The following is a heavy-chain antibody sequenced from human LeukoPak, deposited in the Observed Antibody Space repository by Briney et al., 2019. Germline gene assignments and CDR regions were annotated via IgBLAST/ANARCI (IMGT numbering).Heavy chain of an antibody. CDR3: ARGPYGDYDPHNWFDP. D-gene: IGHD4-17*01. V-gene: IGHV3-48*01. CDR1: GFTFSSYS. J-gene: IGHJ5*02. CDR2: ISSSSSTI. Sequence: GGSLRLSCAASGFTFSSYSMNWVRQAPGKGLEWVSYISSSSSTIYYADSVKGRFTISRDNAKNSLYLQMNSLRAEDTAVYYCARGPYGDYDPHNWFDPWGQGTLVTVSS.